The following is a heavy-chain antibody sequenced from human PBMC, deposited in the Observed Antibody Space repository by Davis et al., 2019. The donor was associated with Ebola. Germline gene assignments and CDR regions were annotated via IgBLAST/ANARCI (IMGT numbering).Heavy chain of an antibody. D-gene: IGHD3-22*01. V-gene: IGHV3-13*05. Sequence: PGGSLRLSCAASGFTFSRFDMHWVRHSIGKGLEWVSGIGTGGDPHYPGSVKGRFTISRENAKNSLYLQMNSLGAGDTAVYYCVRGREGLRFDITGYYPYYFDSWGQGALATVSS. CDR3: VRGREGLRFDITGYYPYYFDS. CDR2: IGTGGDP. CDR1: GFTFSRFD. J-gene: IGHJ4*02.